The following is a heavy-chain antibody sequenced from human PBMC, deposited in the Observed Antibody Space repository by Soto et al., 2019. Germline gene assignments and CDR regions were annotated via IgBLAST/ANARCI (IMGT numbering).Heavy chain of an antibody. CDR1: GFTFSNAC. CDR3: TTERRYYYDSGGY. V-gene: IGHV3-15*05. CDR2: IKNKIDGGAT. Sequence: PGGSLTLSCAASGFTFSNACMCWVRQAPGKGLEWVCHIKNKIDGGATDYAAPVKGRFSISRDDSKNTLYLQMNNLEIEDTAFYYCTTERRYYYDSGGYWGQGTLVTVSS. J-gene: IGHJ4*02. D-gene: IGHD3-22*01.